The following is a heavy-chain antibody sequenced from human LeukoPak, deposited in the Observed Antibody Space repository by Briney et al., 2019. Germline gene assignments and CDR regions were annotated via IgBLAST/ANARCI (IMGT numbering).Heavy chain of an antibody. CDR1: GGSISSGSYY. Sequence: PSETLSLTCTVSGGSISSGSYYWSWIRQPAGKGLEWIGRIYTSGSTNYNPSLKGRVTISVDTSKNQFSLKLSSVTAADTAVYYCARGYCSSTSCYPFDYWGQGTLVTVSS. D-gene: IGHD2-2*01. CDR2: IYTSGST. CDR3: ARGYCSSTSCYPFDY. J-gene: IGHJ4*02. V-gene: IGHV4-61*02.